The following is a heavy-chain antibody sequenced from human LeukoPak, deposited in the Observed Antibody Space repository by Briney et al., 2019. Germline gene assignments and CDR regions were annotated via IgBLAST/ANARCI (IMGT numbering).Heavy chain of an antibody. CDR2: IYYSGST. D-gene: IGHD3-10*01. J-gene: IGHJ4*02. CDR3: ARRSQGPDY. CDR1: GGSISSSSYY. Sequence: SETLSLTCTVSGGSISSSSYYWGWIRQPPGKGLEWIGSIYYSGSTYYNPSLKSRVTISVDTSKNQFSLKLSSVTAADTAVYYCARRSQGPDYWGQGTLVTVSS. V-gene: IGHV4-39*01.